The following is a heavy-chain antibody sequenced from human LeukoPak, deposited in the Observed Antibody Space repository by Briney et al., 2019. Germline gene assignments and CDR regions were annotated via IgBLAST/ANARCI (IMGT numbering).Heavy chain of an antibody. V-gene: IGHV4-31*03. CDR2: IFYNGNT. J-gene: IGHJ3*01. Sequence: SETLSLTCTVSGGSISSGGYFWTWIRQRPGKGLEWIGYIFYNGNTSHNQSLKSRVTISVDTSRNQFSLKLSSVTAADTAVYFCAGLYSSSSPSNAFDVWGQGTMVTVSS. CDR1: GGSISSGGYF. CDR3: AGLYSSSSPSNAFDV. D-gene: IGHD6-6*01.